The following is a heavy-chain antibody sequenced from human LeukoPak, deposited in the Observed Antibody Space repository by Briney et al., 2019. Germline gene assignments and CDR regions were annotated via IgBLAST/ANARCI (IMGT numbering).Heavy chain of an antibody. CDR2: ISYDGSNK. CDR3: ARESHSEPLGY. J-gene: IGHJ4*02. CDR1: GFTFSSYA. V-gene: IGHV3-30-3*01. Sequence: GGSLRLSCAASGFTFSSYAMHWVRQAPGKGLEWVAVISYDGSNKYYADSVKGRFTISRDNSKNTLYLQMNSLRAEDTAVYYCARESHSEPLGYWGQGTLVTVSS. D-gene: IGHD1-26*01.